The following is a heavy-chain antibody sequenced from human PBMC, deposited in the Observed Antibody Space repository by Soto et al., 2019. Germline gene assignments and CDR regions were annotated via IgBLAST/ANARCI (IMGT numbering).Heavy chain of an antibody. V-gene: IGHV3-23*01. CDR1: GFTVSSYA. Sequence: GGSLRLSCASSGFTVSSYAMSWVRQAPGKGLEWVSAISGSGGSTYYADSVKGRFTISRDNSKNTLYLQMNSLRAEDTAVYYCAKDANYYDRPDAFDIWGKGTMVTVSS. CDR3: AKDANYYDRPDAFDI. J-gene: IGHJ3*02. CDR2: ISGSGGST. D-gene: IGHD3-22*01.